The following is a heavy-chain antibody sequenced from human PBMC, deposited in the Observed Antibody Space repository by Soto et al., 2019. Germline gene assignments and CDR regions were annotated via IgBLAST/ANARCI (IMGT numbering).Heavy chain of an antibody. CDR2: ISSSSSYT. CDR3: FRGYSYGPYGMDV. Sequence: PGGSLRLSCAASGFTFSDYYMSWIRQAPGKGLEWVSYISSSSSYTNYADSVKGRFTISRDNAKNSLYLQMSSLRAEDTAVYYCFRGYSYGPYGMDVWGQGTTVTVSS. D-gene: IGHD5-18*01. V-gene: IGHV3-11*06. CDR1: GFTFSDYY. J-gene: IGHJ6*02.